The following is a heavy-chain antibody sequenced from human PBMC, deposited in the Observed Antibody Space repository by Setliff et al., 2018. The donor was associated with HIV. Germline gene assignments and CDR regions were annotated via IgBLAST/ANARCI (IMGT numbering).Heavy chain of an antibody. J-gene: IGHJ4*02. CDR3: ARGTGSYSYFDS. CDR1: GHTFSNYD. Sequence: GASVKVSCKASGHTFSNYDVIWVRRATGQGLEWMGWMNPNSGNTGYAQKFQGRVTMTGNTSISTAYMALSSLRSEDTAVYYCARGTGSYSYFDSWGRGTLVTVSS. CDR2: MNPNSGNT. D-gene: IGHD1-26*01. V-gene: IGHV1-8*01.